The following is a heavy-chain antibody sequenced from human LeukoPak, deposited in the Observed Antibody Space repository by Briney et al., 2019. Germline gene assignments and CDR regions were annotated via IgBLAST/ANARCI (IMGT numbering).Heavy chain of an antibody. V-gene: IGHV4-59*01. CDR1: GGSISSYY. D-gene: IGHD2-15*01. Sequence: SETLSLTCTVSGGSISSYYWSWIRQPPGKGLEWIGYIYYSGSTNYNPSLKSRVTIPVDMSKTQFSLKLNSVTAADTAVYYCARGGYCSGGSCYYYGMDVWGQGTTVTASS. CDR2: IYYSGST. J-gene: IGHJ6*02. CDR3: ARGGYCSGGSCYYYGMDV.